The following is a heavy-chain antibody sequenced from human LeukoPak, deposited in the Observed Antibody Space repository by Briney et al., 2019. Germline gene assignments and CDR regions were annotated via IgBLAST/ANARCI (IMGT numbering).Heavy chain of an antibody. J-gene: IGHJ4*02. CDR2: IYSDNT. D-gene: IGHD4/OR15-4a*01. V-gene: IGHV3-53*01. Sequence: GGSLRLSCAASGFTFSSYSMNWVRQAPGKGLEWDSFIYSDNTHYSDSVKGRFTISRDNSKNTLCLQMNSLRAEDTAVYYCARRAGAYSHPYDYWAREPWSPSP. CDR3: ARRAGAYSHPYDY. CDR1: GFTFSSYS.